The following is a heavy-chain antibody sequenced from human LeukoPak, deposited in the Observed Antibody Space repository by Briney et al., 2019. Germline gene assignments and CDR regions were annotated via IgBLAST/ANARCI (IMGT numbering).Heavy chain of an antibody. CDR3: ARGMVQGATGY. J-gene: IGHJ4*02. CDR1: GFTFSSYA. CDR2: ISYDGSNK. V-gene: IGHV3-30-3*01. Sequence: GGSLRLSCAASGFTFSSYAMHWVRQAPGKGLEWVAVISYDGSNKYYADSVKGRFTISRDNSKNTLYLQMNSLRAKDTAVYYCARGMVQGATGYWGQGTLVTVSS. D-gene: IGHD3-10*01.